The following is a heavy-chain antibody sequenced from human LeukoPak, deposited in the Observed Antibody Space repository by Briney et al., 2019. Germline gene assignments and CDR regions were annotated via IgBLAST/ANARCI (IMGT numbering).Heavy chain of an antibody. Sequence: GESLKISCKGSGYDFPRHWIGWVRQLAGRGLEWMGTIYPGDANIDIGYSPSFEGRVTIFADKSISTAYLQWSSLRASDTAMYYCARQRSRDGYNYDGFDIWGQGTMVTVSS. J-gene: IGHJ3*02. CDR1: GYDFPRHW. D-gene: IGHD5-24*01. V-gene: IGHV5-51*01. CDR3: ARQRSRDGYNYDGFDI. CDR2: IYPGDANIDI.